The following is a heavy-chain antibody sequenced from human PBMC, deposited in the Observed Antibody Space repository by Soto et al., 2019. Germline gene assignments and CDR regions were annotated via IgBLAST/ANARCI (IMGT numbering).Heavy chain of an antibody. D-gene: IGHD6-19*01. CDR3: AGVINLGLVPGYGMDV. CDR2: ISSSSSYI. J-gene: IGHJ6*02. V-gene: IGHV3-21*01. Sequence: GGSLRLSCAASGFTFSSYSMNWVRQAPGKGLEWVSSISSSSSYIYYADSVKGRFTISRDNAKNSLYLQMNSLRAEDTAVYYCAGVINLGLVPGYGMDVWGQGTTVTVSS. CDR1: GFTFSSYS.